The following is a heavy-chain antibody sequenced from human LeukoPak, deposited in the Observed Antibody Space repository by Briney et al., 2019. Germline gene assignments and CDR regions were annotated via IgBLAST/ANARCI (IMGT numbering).Heavy chain of an antibody. V-gene: IGHV4-59*01. CDR3: ARDRGAAAGMNWFDP. J-gene: IGHJ5*02. CDR2: IYHSGNT. Sequence: SETLSLTCTVSGGSISSYYWSWIRQPPGKELDWIGYIYHSGNTRCNPSLKSRVTISVDTSKNEFSLRLTSVTAADTAFYYCARDRGAAAGMNWFDPWGQGILVTVSS. CDR1: GGSISSYY. D-gene: IGHD6-13*01.